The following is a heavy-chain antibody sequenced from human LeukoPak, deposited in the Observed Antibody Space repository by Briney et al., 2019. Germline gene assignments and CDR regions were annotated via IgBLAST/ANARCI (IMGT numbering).Heavy chain of an antibody. V-gene: IGHV5-51*01. CDR1: GYKITSYW. CDR3: ARLGTSSFDY. D-gene: IGHD2-2*01. Sequence: GESLKIPCKGSGYKITSYWIGWVRQMPGKGLEWMGITYPGDSDTRYSPSFHGQPTLSARQSISTAYRSPLSLKASHPAMTYRARLGTSSFDYWGQGTLVTVSS. J-gene: IGHJ4*02. CDR2: TYPGDSDT.